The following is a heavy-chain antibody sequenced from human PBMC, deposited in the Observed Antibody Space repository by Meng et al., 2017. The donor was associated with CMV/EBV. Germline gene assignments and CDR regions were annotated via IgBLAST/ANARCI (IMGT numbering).Heavy chain of an antibody. D-gene: IGHD6-6*01. CDR3: ARDRRIAARPVYFDY. CDR1: GFDFSSYW. J-gene: IGHJ4*02. CDR2: IKQDGSEK. Sequence: SGFDFSSYWMSWVRQAPGKGLEWVANIKQDGSEKYYVDSVKGRFTISRDNAKNSLYLQMNSLRAEDTAVYYCARDRRIAARPVYFDYWGQGTLVTVSS. V-gene: IGHV3-7*01.